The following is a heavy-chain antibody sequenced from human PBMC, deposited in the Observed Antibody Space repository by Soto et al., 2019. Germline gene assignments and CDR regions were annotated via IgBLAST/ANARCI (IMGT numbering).Heavy chain of an antibody. CDR2: IYYSGST. CDR1: GGSISGYY. D-gene: IGHD3-22*01. CDR3: ARVSCSGYRCYFAY. Sequence: SETLSLTCTVSGGSISGYYWSWIRQPPGKGLKWIGYIYYSGSTNYNPSLKSRVTISVDTSKSQFPLKPSSVTAADTAVYYCARVSCSGYRCYFAYWGQGTLVTVSS. V-gene: IGHV4-59*01. J-gene: IGHJ4*02.